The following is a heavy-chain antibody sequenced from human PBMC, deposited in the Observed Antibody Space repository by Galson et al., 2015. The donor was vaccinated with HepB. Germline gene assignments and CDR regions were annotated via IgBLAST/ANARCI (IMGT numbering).Heavy chain of an antibody. V-gene: IGHV4-39*01. D-gene: IGHD1-1*01. J-gene: IGHJ3*02. CDR1: SGSTSSSSYY. Sequence: LSLTCTVSSGSTSSSSYYWGWIRQPPGKGLEWIGSIYYSGSTYYNPSLKSRVTISVDTSKNQFSLKLSSVTAADTAVYYCARRGKGRPRPNDAFDIWGQGTMVTVSS. CDR2: IYYSGST. CDR3: ARRGKGRPRPNDAFDI.